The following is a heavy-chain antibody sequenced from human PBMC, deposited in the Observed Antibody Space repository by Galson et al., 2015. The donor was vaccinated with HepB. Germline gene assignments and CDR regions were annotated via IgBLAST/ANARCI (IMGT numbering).Heavy chain of an antibody. Sequence: ETLSLTCTVSGGSISSSSYYWGWIRQPPGKGLEWIGSIYYSGSTYYNPSLKSRVTISVDTSKNQFSLKLSSVTAADTTVYYCARIGGSGYYGSGSYFGANWFDPWGQGTLVTVSS. CDR1: GGSISSSSYY. CDR3: ARIGGSGYYGSGSYFGANWFDP. J-gene: IGHJ5*02. CDR2: IYYSGST. V-gene: IGHV4-39*01. D-gene: IGHD3-10*01.